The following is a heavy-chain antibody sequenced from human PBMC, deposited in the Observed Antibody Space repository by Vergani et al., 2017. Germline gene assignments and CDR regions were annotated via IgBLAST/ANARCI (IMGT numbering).Heavy chain of an antibody. Sequence: QVQLVESGGGVVQPGRSLRHSCAASGFTFSSYGMHWVRQAPGKGLEWVAVIWYDGSNKYYADSVKGRFTISRDNSKNTLYLQMNSLRAEDTAVYYCARSGGRLLYGMDVWGQGTTVTVSS. D-gene: IGHD2-15*01. V-gene: IGHV3-33*01. CDR1: GFTFSSYG. CDR3: ARSGGRLLYGMDV. CDR2: IWYDGSNK. J-gene: IGHJ6*02.